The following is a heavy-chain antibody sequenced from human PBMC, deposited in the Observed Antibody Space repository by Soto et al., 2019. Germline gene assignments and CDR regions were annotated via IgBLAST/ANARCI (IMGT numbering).Heavy chain of an antibody. V-gene: IGHV1-69*01. CDR3: ASTLNKYYYDSSGYHYFDY. J-gene: IGHJ4*02. D-gene: IGHD3-22*01. CDR1: GGTFSSYA. CDR2: IIPIFGTA. Sequence: QVRLVQSGAEVKKPGSSVKVSCKASGGTFSSYAISWVRQAPGQGLEWMGGIIPIFGTANYAQKFQGRVTITADESTSTAYMELSSLRSEDTAVYYCASTLNKYYYDSSGYHYFDYWGQGTLVTVSS.